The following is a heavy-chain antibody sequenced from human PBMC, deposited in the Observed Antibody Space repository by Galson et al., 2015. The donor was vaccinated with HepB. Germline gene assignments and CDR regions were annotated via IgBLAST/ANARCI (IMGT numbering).Heavy chain of an antibody. D-gene: IGHD2-15*01. Sequence: SLRLSCAAYGFTVSSHYMTWVRQAPGKGLEWVSITFSAGSTYYADSVKGRFTISRDESKDTLYLHMNNLRGEDTAIYYCAAGGGSYYSDHWGQGTLVTVSS. J-gene: IGHJ4*02. CDR3: AAGGGSYYSDH. V-gene: IGHV3-66*01. CDR2: TFSAGST. CDR1: GFTVSSHY.